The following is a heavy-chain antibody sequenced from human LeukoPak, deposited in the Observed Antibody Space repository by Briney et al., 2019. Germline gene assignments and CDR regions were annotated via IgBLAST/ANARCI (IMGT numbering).Heavy chain of an antibody. Sequence: ASVKVSCKASGGTFSSYAISWVRQAPGQGLEWMGGIIPIFATANYAQKFQGRVTITADESTSTAFMELSSLRSEDTAVYYCARGNPRSLLPYYFDYWGQGTLVTVSS. CDR2: IIPIFATA. CDR1: GGTFSSYA. D-gene: IGHD3-3*01. V-gene: IGHV1-69*13. CDR3: ARGNPRSLLPYYFDY. J-gene: IGHJ4*02.